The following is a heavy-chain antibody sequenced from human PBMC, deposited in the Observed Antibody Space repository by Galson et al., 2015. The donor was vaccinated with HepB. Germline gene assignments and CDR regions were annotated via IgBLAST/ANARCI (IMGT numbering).Heavy chain of an antibody. J-gene: IGHJ5*02. V-gene: IGHV3-74*01. CDR2: INTDGSAT. CDR3: ARDQSVYAPS. D-gene: IGHD2-2*01. CDR1: GFGFSSSW. Sequence: SLRLSCAASGFGFSSSWMQWVRRAPGKGLVWVSRINTDGSATSHADSVKGRFTISRDNAKNTLYLQMNSLRVEETAVYYCARDQSVYAPSWGQGTLVTVSS.